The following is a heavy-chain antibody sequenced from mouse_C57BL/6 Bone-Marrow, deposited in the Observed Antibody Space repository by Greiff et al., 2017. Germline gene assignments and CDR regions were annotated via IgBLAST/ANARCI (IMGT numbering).Heavy chain of an antibody. CDR2: IWGGGST. D-gene: IGHD2-4*01. Sequence: VKLMESGPGLVQPSPSLSITCTVSGFSLTSYGVHWVRQSPGKGLEWLGVIWGGGSTDYNAAFISRLSNSKDNSKSQVFFKMNSLQADDTAIYYCASNPVYCDYERAMDYWGQGTSVTVSS. V-gene: IGHV2-2*01. CDR1: GFSLTSYG. CDR3: ASNPVYCDYERAMDY. J-gene: IGHJ4*01.